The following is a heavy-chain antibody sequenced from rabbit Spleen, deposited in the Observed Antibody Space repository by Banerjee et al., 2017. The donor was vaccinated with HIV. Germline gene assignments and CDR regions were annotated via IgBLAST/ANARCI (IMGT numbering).Heavy chain of an antibody. CDR3: ARLFAYAGYAGFGYATLDYFNL. CDR1: GVSFSDKAV. CDR2: INAVTGKA. V-gene: IGHV1S40*01. Sequence: QSLEESGGDLVKPGASLTLTCTASGVSFSDKAVMCWVRQAPGKGLQWIACINAVTGKAVYATWAIGRFTFSKTSSTTVTLQMTSLTAADRATYFCARLFAYAGYAGFGYATLDYFNLWGQGTLVTVS. D-gene: IGHD6-1*01. J-gene: IGHJ4*01.